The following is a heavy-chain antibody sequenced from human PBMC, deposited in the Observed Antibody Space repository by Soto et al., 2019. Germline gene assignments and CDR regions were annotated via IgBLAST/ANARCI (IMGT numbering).Heavy chain of an antibody. J-gene: IGHJ4*02. CDR1: GYTFSSCD. Sequence: ASVKVSCKASGYTFSSCDINWVRQATGQGLEWMGWLNPNSGDTGYAQKFQGRVTLTRNTSINTAYIELSSLTSDDTAVYYCATSGGGWYLYWGQGTLVTVSS. CDR2: LNPNSGDT. V-gene: IGHV1-8*01. CDR3: ATSGGGWYLY. D-gene: IGHD6-19*01.